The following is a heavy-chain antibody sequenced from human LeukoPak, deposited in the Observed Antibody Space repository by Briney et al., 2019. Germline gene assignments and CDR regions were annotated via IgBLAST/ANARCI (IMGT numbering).Heavy chain of an antibody. Sequence: ASVKVSCKASGYTFTSYAMHWVRQAPGQRLEWMGWINAGNGNTKYSQEFQGRVTITRDTSASTAYMELSSLRSEDMAVYYCARGVGDSSGYCDAFDIWGQGTMVTVSS. D-gene: IGHD3-22*01. CDR1: GYTFTSYA. V-gene: IGHV1-3*03. J-gene: IGHJ3*02. CDR3: ARGVGDSSGYCDAFDI. CDR2: INAGNGNT.